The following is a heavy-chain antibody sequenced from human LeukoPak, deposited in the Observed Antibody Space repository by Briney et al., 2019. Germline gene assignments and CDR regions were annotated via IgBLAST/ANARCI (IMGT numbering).Heavy chain of an antibody. CDR3: EDGIRDFDWSPYYFDY. Sequence: SETLSLTCTVSGGSISSGGYYWSWIRQHPGKGLEWIGYIYVIGSTYDNPYLKSRVTISVDPSKNQFSLKLSSVTAADTFFFQAEDGIRDFDWSPYYFDYWGQGTLVTVSS. J-gene: IGHJ4*02. D-gene: IGHD3-9*01. CDR1: GGSISSGGYY. V-gene: IGHV4-31*03. CDR2: IYVIGST.